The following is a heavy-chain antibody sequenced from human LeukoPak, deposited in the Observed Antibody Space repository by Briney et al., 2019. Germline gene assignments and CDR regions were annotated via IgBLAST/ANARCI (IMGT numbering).Heavy chain of an antibody. CDR2: INQDGSEK. V-gene: IGHV3-7*05. Sequence: GGSLRLSCAASGFTFSSHWMSWVRQAPGKGREWVANINQDGSEKYYVDSVKGRFTISRDNAKNSLYVQMTSLRAEDTAVYYCARDHVVRGLVWDYWGQGTLVTVSS. D-gene: IGHD3-10*01. CDR1: GFTFSSHW. J-gene: IGHJ4*02. CDR3: ARDHVVRGLVWDY.